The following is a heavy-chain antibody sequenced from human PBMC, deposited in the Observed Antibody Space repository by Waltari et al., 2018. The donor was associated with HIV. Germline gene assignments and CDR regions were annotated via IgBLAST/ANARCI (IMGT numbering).Heavy chain of an antibody. CDR3: AREGRFAADYGRDV. CDR2: SNIDGRST. D-gene: IGHD3-10*01. Sequence: EVQLVESGGGLVQPGGSLRLSCAASGFTFSRYWMHWVRQAPGKGLVWVSRSNIDGRSTSYADSVKGRFTSARDNAKNTLYLQMNRLRAEDTAVDYCAREGRFAADYGRDVLGQGTTVTVSS. CDR1: GFTFSRYW. V-gene: IGHV3-74*01. J-gene: IGHJ6*02.